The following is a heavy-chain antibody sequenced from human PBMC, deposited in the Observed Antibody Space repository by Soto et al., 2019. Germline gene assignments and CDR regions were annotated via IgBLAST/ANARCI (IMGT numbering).Heavy chain of an antibody. D-gene: IGHD6-6*01. CDR2: IKQDGSEK. V-gene: IGHV3-7*01. CDR3: VRDSQYSSSLAFDY. CDR1: GFTFSSYW. Sequence: EVQLVESGGGLVQPGGSLRLSCAASGFTFSSYWMTWVRQAPGKGLEWVANIKQDGSEKYYVDSVKGRFTISRDNAKNSLYLQMSSLRLEDTAVYYCVRDSQYSSSLAFDYWGQGTLVTVSS. J-gene: IGHJ4*02.